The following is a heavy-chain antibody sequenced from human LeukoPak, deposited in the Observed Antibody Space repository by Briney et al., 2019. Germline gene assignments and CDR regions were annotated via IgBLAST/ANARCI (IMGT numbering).Heavy chain of an antibody. CDR3: ARALTLMVVVPGY. Sequence: PGGSLRLSCAASGFTFSNYNMNWVRQAPGKGLEWVSYISSSSSTIYYADSVKGRFTISRDSAKNSLYLQMNSLRDEDTAVYYCARALTLMVVVPGYWGQGTLVTVSS. V-gene: IGHV3-48*02. CDR2: ISSSSSTI. D-gene: IGHD3-22*01. J-gene: IGHJ4*02. CDR1: GFTFSNYN.